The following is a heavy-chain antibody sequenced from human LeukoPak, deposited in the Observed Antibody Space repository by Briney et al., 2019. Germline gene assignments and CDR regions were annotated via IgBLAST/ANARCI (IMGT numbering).Heavy chain of an antibody. CDR1: GFTFSSYA. V-gene: IGHV2-5*08. J-gene: IGHJ4*02. CDR3: AYRPRALYHFDY. Sequence: LRLSCAASGFTFSSYAVHWVRQPPGKALEWLALIFWDDDTRYSPSLKSRLTITKDTSKNQVVLTMTNMDPVDTATYYCAYRPRALYHFDYWGQGTLVTVSS. D-gene: IGHD2-8*01. CDR2: IFWDDDT.